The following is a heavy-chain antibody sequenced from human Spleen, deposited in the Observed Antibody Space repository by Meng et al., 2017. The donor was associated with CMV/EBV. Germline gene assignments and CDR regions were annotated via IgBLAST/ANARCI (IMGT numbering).Heavy chain of an antibody. D-gene: IGHD6-13*01. V-gene: IGHV3-23*01. CDR1: GFTFSSYA. Sequence: SGFTFSSYAMSWVRQAPGKGLEWVSGISGSGGSTYYADSVKGQFTISRDNSKNTLYLQMNSLRAEDTAVYYCAKDRDSSSWFSWYFDLWGRGTLVTVSS. J-gene: IGHJ2*01. CDR2: ISGSGGST. CDR3: AKDRDSSSWFSWYFDL.